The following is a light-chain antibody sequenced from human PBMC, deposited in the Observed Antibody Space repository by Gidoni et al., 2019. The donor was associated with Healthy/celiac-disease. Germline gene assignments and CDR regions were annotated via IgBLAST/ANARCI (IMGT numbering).Light chain of an antibody. CDR2: DTS. J-gene: IGLJ3*02. Sequence: QAVVTQEPSVTVSPGGTGALTCGSSTGPVTSCHYPYWFQQKPGQAPRTLIYDTSNKPSWTPARFSGSLLGCKASLTLSGAQPEDVAEYYCLLSSSGARQGVFGGGTKLTVL. CDR1: TGPVTSCHY. V-gene: IGLV7-46*01. CDR3: LLSSSGARQGV.